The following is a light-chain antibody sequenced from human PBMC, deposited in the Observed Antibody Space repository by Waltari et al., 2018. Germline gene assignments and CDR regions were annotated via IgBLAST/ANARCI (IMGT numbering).Light chain of an antibody. J-gene: IGKJ4*01. CDR2: WAS. CDR3: QQSYSIPLT. Sequence: MGMTQSPDSLAVSLGERATINCKSSQSVLYSSNNKNYLSWYQQKPGQPPKLLIYWASTRESGVPDRFSGSGSGTDFTLTISSLQAEDVAVYYCQQSYSIPLTFGGGTKVEIK. V-gene: IGKV4-1*01. CDR1: QSVLYSSNNKNY.